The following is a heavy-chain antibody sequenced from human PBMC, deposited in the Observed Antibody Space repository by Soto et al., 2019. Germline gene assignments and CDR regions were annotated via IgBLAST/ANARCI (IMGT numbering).Heavy chain of an antibody. V-gene: IGHV3-33*01. D-gene: IGHD2-21*02. CDR3: ARDSYCGGDCPDWFDP. CDR1: GFTFSSYG. CDR2: IWYDGSNK. J-gene: IGHJ5*02. Sequence: QVQLVESGGGVVQPGRSLRLSCAASGFTFSSYGMHWVRQAPGKGLEWVAVIWYDGSNKYYADSVKGRFTISRDNSKNXLYLQMNSLRAEDTAVYYCARDSYCGGDCPDWFDPWGQGTLVTVSS.